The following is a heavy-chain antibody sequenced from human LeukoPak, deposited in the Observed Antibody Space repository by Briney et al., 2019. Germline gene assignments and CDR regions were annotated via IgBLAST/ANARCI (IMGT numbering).Heavy chain of an antibody. CDR1: GFTFSSYS. J-gene: IGHJ4*02. CDR3: ARTLDYGDSGFDY. Sequence: GGSLRLSCAASGFTFSSYSMNWVRQAPGKGLEWVSSISSSSSYIYYADSVKGRFTISRDNAKNSPYLQMNSLRAEDTAVYYCARTLDYGDSGFDYWGQGTLVTVSS. V-gene: IGHV3-21*01. D-gene: IGHD4-17*01. CDR2: ISSSSSYI.